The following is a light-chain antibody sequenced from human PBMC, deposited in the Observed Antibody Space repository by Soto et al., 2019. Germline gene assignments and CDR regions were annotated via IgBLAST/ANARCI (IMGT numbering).Light chain of an antibody. J-gene: IGKJ1*01. Sequence: DIQMTQFPSTLSASVGDRVTITCRASQSINSRLAWYQQKPGKAPNLLIYKASSLESGVPSRFSGSGSGKEFTLTISSLQPDDFATYYCQQYNNYWTFGQGTKVEIK. CDR1: QSINSR. CDR2: KAS. V-gene: IGKV1-5*03. CDR3: QQYNNYWT.